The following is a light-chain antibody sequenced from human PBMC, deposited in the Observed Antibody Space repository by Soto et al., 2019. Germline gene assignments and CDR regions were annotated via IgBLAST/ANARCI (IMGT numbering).Light chain of an antibody. CDR2: GVT. CDR1: SSDVGGYNY. V-gene: IGLV2-14*01. J-gene: IGLJ1*01. CDR3: TSYTTSYFYV. Sequence: QSVLTQPASVSGSPGQSITISCTGTSSDVGGYNYVSWYQQHPGKAPKLMIYGVTNRPSGVSNRFSASKSGNTASLTISGLQAEDEADYYCTSYTTSYFYVFGPGTKVTVL.